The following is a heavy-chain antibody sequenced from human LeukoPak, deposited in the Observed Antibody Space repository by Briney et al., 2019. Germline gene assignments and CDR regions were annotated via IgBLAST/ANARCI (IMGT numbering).Heavy chain of an antibody. CDR1: GFTFSNAW. CDR2: IKSKTDGGTT. V-gene: IGHV3-15*01. CDR3: AKDQITVLGGSGWSPSNDY. J-gene: IGHJ4*02. Sequence: GGSLRLSCAASGFTFSNAWMSWVRQAPGKGLEWVGRIKSKTDGGTTDYAAPVKGRFTISRDDSKNTLYLQMNSLRAEDTAVYYCAKDQITVLGGSGWSPSNDYWGQGTLVTVSS. D-gene: IGHD6-19*01.